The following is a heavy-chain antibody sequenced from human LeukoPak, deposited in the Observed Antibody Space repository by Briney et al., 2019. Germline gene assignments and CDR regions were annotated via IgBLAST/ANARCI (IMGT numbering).Heavy chain of an antibody. D-gene: IGHD3-3*01. V-gene: IGHV3-30-3*01. CDR2: ISYDGSNK. Sequence: GRSLRLSCAASGFTFSSYAMHWVRQAPGKGLEWVAVISYDGSNKYYADSVKGRFTISRDNAKNSLYLQMNSLRAEDTAVYYCARPHYDFQYWGQGTLVTVSS. J-gene: IGHJ4*02. CDR1: GFTFSSYA. CDR3: ARPHYDFQY.